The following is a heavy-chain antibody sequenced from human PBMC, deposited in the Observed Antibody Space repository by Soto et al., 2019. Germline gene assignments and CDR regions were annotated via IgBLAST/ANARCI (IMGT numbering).Heavy chain of an antibody. D-gene: IGHD1-1*01. CDR2: ISGGGGTT. J-gene: IGHJ4*02. CDR1: GFIFNNYA. V-gene: IGHV3-23*01. CDR3: AKDNNNWPQCFDY. Sequence: PGGSLRLSCAASGFIFNNYAMSWVRQAPGRGLEWVSAISGGGGTTYYADSVKGRFTISRDNSKNTLYLQVNSLRAEDTAVYYCAKDNNNWPQCFDYWGQGTLVTVSS.